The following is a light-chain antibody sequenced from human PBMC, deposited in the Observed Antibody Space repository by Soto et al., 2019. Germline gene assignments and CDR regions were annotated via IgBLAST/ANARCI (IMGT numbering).Light chain of an antibody. Sequence: QSVLTQPPSASGTPGQRVTISCSGSSSNIGGNTVNWYQQLPGTAPKLLIYGNDHRPSGVPDRFSGSKSGSSASLAISGLHSEDESDYACAAWDDSLNAFGFGTGTMLTVL. V-gene: IGLV1-44*01. CDR3: AAWDDSLNAFG. CDR1: SSNIGGNT. CDR2: GND. J-gene: IGLJ1*01.